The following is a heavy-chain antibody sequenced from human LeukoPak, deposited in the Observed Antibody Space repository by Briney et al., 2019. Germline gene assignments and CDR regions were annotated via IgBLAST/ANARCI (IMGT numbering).Heavy chain of an antibody. V-gene: IGHV4-39*01. CDR1: GGSVTTPNYW. D-gene: IGHD3-10*01. CDR2: LSYSGET. CDR3: ASRGNFGYFDY. J-gene: IGHJ4*02. Sequence: SETLSLTCTVSGGSVTTPNYWWGWVRQPPGKGLEWIGSLSYSGETYYSPSLESRVTISADTSKHQFSLRLTSVTPADTAVYYCASRGNFGYFDYWGQGILVTVSS.